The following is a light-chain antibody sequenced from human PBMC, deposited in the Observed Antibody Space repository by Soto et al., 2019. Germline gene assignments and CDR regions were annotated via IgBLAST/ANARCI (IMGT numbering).Light chain of an antibody. CDR2: AAS. V-gene: IGKV1-39*01. J-gene: IGKJ1*01. CDR1: QTVTSY. CDR3: QQSYRFPKT. Sequence: DVQMTQSPSSLSASVGDSLTVTSCASQTVTSYLNWYQQKPGKAPKPLIYAASTLQSGVPSRFSGSGSGTEFTRTIISLQTEDFATYYCQQSYRFPKTFGRGTKVDIK.